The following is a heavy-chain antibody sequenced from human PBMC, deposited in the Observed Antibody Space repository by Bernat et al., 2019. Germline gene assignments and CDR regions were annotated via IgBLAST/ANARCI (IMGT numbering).Heavy chain of an antibody. CDR1: GFTFSSYG. J-gene: IGHJ4*02. D-gene: IGHD6-19*01. CDR2: ISYDGSDK. Sequence: QLQLVESGGGVVQPGRSLRLSCAASGFTFSSYGMHWVRQAPGKGLEWVATISYDGSDKHYADSVQGRVTVSRDNSKNTLYLQMNRLRAEDTAVYYCAKSPGSGWYFDYWGRGTLVTVSS. V-gene: IGHV3-30*18. CDR3: AKSPGSGWYFDY.